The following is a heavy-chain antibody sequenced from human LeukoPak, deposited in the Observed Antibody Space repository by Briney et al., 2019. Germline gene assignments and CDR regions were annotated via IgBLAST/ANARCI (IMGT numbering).Heavy chain of an antibody. V-gene: IGHV3-23*01. D-gene: IGHD3-3*01. J-gene: IGHJ4*02. CDR1: GFTFSSYA. CDR3: AKGWHYDFWSGYSLDY. Sequence: GGSLRLSCAASGFTFSSYAMSWVRQAPGKGLEWVSAISGSGGSTYYADSVKGRFTISRDNSKNTLYLQMNSLRAEDTAVYYCAKGWHYDFWSGYSLDYWGQGTLVTVSS. CDR2: ISGSGGST.